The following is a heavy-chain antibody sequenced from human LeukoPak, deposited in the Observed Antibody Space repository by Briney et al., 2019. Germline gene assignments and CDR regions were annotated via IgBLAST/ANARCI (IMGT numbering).Heavy chain of an antibody. CDR3: ARAAHYYDSRPIIDY. CDR2: IYTRGST. V-gene: IGHV4-4*07. J-gene: IGHJ4*02. CDR1: GGSISNDY. Sequence: SETLSLTCTVSGGSISNDYWSWIRQAAGKELEWIGRIYTRGSTNYNPSLKSRVTISLDKSKKQFSLNLNSVTAADTAVYYCARAAHYYDSRPIIDYWGQGTLVTVSS. D-gene: IGHD3-22*01.